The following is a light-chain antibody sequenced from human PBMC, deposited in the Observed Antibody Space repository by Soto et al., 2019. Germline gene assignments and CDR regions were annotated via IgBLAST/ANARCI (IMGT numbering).Light chain of an antibody. Sequence: QTVVTQEPSLTVSPGGTVTLTCGSSTGHVTNGHFPYWFQQKPGQAPRPLIYDTDTKHSWTPARFSGSLLGDKAALTLSGAQHEDAADYYCLLSYTGRLYVFGPGTKVTVL. CDR1: TGHVTNGHF. V-gene: IGLV7-46*01. CDR2: DTD. J-gene: IGLJ1*01. CDR3: LLSYTGRLYV.